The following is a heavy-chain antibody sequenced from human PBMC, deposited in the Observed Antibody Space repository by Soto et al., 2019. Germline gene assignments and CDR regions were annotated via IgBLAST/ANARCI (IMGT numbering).Heavy chain of an antibody. CDR2: ISVGGGSI. V-gene: IGHV3-48*02. CDR1: GFTFSSYA. D-gene: IGHD2-15*01. CDR3: VRDHRWAFDF. J-gene: IGHJ3*01. Sequence: EVQLVESGGGLVQPGGSLRVSCVASGFTFSSYALNWVRQAPGKGLEWVSYISVGGGSIFYADSVKGRFTISRGDATNSLYLQMNSLIDEDTAVYYCVRDHRWAFDFLGQGTMVTVSS.